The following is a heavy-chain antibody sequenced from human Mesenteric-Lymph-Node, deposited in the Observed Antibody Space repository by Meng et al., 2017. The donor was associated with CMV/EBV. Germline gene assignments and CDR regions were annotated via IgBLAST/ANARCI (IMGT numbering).Heavy chain of an antibody. Sequence: SETLSLTCTVSGGSISSYYWSWIRQPPGKGLEWIGYIYYSGSTNYNPSLKSRVTISVDTSKNQFSLKLSSVTAADTAVYYCARDHSRYCSSTSCYSGYYYYVMDVWGQGTTVTVSS. D-gene: IGHD2-2*01. CDR3: ARDHSRYCSSTSCYSGYYYYVMDV. CDR2: IYYSGST. J-gene: IGHJ6*02. V-gene: IGHV4-59*01. CDR1: GGSISSYY.